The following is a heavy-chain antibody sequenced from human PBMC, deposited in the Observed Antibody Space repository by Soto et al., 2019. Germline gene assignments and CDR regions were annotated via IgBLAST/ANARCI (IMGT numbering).Heavy chain of an antibody. CDR2: ISGSGGST. D-gene: IGHD3-22*01. Sequence: PGGSLRLSCAASGFTFSSYAMSWVRQAPGKGLEWVSAISGSGGSTYYADSVKGRFTISRDNSKNTLYLQMNSLRAEDTAVYYCAKDRGYYDSNGSTIPSWGQGTLVTVSS. CDR1: GFTFSSYA. V-gene: IGHV3-23*01. J-gene: IGHJ5*02. CDR3: AKDRGYYDSNGSTIPS.